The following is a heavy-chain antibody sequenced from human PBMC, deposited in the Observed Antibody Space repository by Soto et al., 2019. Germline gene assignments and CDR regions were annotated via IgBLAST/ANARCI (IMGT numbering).Heavy chain of an antibody. CDR2: IIPIFGTA. Sequence: AASVKVSCKASGGTFSSYAISWVRQAPGQGLEWMGGIIPIFGTANYAQKFQGRVTITADESTSTAYMELSSLRSEDTAVYYCASCGLIGLVVPAAIDYYYYGMDVWGQGTTVTVSS. V-gene: IGHV1-69*13. CDR1: GGTFSSYA. CDR3: ASCGLIGLVVPAAIDYYYYGMDV. J-gene: IGHJ6*02. D-gene: IGHD2-2*02.